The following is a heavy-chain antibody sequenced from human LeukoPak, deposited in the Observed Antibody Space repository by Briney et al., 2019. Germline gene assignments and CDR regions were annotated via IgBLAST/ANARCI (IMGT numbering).Heavy chain of an antibody. CDR2: IRYDGSNK. J-gene: IGHJ3*02. CDR3: AKIRSNLGYCSSTSCRGDAFDI. Sequence: RGSLRLSCAASGFTFSSYGMHWVRQAPGKGLEWVAFIRYDGSNKYYADSVKGRFTISRDNSKNTLYLQMNSLRAEDTAVYYCAKIRSNLGYCSSTSCRGDAFDIWGQGTMVTVSS. CDR1: GFTFSSYG. V-gene: IGHV3-30*02. D-gene: IGHD2-2*01.